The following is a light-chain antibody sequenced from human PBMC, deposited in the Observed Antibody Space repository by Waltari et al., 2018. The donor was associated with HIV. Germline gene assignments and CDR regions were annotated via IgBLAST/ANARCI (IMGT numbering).Light chain of an antibody. CDR3: HQYNDWWT. CDR2: GAS. V-gene: IGKV3-20*01. CDR1: QSVSSSY. J-gene: IGKJ1*01. Sequence: EIVLTQSPGTLSLSPGERATLSCRASQSVSSSYLAWYQQKPGQAPRLLIYGASSRATGIPDRFSGSGSGTDFTLTISRLEPEDFAVYHCHQYNDWWTFGQGTKVEV.